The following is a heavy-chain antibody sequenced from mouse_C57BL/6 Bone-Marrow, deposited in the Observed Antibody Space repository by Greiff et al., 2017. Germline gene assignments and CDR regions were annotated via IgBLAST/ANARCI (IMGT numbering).Heavy chain of an antibody. CDR3: ARDYYGIYYYAMDY. Sequence: QVQLQQPGAELVKPGASVKLSCKASGYTFTSYWMHWVKQRPGQGLEWIGMIHPTSGSTNYNEKFKSKATLTVDKSSSTAYMQLSSLTSEDSAVYYCARDYYGIYYYAMDYWGQGTSVTVSS. CDR1: GYTFTSYW. D-gene: IGHD1-1*01. J-gene: IGHJ4*01. CDR2: IHPTSGST. V-gene: IGHV1-64*01.